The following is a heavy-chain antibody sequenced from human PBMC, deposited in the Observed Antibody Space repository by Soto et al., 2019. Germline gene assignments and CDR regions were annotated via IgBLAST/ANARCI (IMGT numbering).Heavy chain of an antibody. D-gene: IGHD5-12*01. CDR1: GFTFSSYW. Sequence: EVQLVESGGGLVQPGGSLRLSCAASGFTFSSYWMHWVRQAPGQGLVWVSRINGDGSSLYYADSVKGRLTISRDSAKNTLDLQINSLRDEDTGGYYCASGATGYGNFYYWGQGILVTVSS. V-gene: IGHV3-74*01. CDR3: ASGATGYGNFYY. J-gene: IGHJ4*02. CDR2: INGDGSSL.